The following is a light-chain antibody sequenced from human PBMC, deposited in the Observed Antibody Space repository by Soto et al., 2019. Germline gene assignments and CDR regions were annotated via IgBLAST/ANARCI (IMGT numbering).Light chain of an antibody. CDR3: QQSYSRPPWT. V-gene: IGKV1-39*01. Sequence: DIQMTQTPTSLSASVGDRVTITCRASQTISSYLNWYQQKPGKAPKLLIYAASTLQSGVPSRFSGSESGTDFTLTISSLQPEDFATYYCQQSYSRPPWTFGQGTKVDIK. CDR1: QTISSY. J-gene: IGKJ1*01. CDR2: AAS.